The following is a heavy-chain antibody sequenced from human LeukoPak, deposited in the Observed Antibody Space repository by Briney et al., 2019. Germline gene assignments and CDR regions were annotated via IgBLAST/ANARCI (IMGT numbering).Heavy chain of an antibody. Sequence: PSETLSLTCSVSGDSIRSHYWSWIRQSPGKGLEWIGYIYYTGTTNYNPSLKRRVTLSVDTSRNQFSLKLSSVTAADTAVYYCARVGREWELPTPMYYFDYWGQGTLVTVSS. CDR1: GDSIRSHY. J-gene: IGHJ4*02. V-gene: IGHV4-59*11. D-gene: IGHD1-26*01. CDR2: IYYTGTT. CDR3: ARVGREWELPTPMYYFDY.